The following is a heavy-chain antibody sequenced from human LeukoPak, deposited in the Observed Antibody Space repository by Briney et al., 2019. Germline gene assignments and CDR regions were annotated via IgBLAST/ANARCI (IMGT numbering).Heavy chain of an antibody. Sequence: KLQGRVTMTTDTSTSTAYMELRSLRSDDTAVYYCARVVEWLFDPLYFDYWGQGTLVTVSS. D-gene: IGHD3-3*01. V-gene: IGHV1-18*01. J-gene: IGHJ4*02. CDR3: ARVVEWLFDPLYFDY.